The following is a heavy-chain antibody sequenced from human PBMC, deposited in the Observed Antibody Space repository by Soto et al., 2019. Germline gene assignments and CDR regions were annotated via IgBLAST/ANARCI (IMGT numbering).Heavy chain of an antibody. CDR2: INAGNGNT. Sequence: GASVKVSCKASGYTFTSYAMHWVRQAPGQRLEWMGWINAGNGNTKYSQKFQGRVTITRDTSASTAYMELSSLRSEDTAVYYCASSGYCSSTSCYLHPLDYWGQGTLVTVS. D-gene: IGHD2-2*03. J-gene: IGHJ4*02. V-gene: IGHV1-3*01. CDR1: GYTFTSYA. CDR3: ASSGYCSSTSCYLHPLDY.